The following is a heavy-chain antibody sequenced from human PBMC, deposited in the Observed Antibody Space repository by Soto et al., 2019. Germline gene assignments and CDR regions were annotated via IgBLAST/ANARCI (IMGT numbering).Heavy chain of an antibody. CDR1: GFTFSSYA. D-gene: IGHD3-22*01. J-gene: IGHJ4*02. CDR3: KKDRYYYDTGGYSDY. Sequence: GGSLRLSCAASGFTFSSYAMSWVRQAPGKGLEWVSAISGSGGSTYYADSVKGRFTISRDNSKNTLYLQMNSLRAEDTAVYYCKKDRYYYDTGGYSDYWGQGTLVTVYS. V-gene: IGHV3-23*01. CDR2: ISGSGGST.